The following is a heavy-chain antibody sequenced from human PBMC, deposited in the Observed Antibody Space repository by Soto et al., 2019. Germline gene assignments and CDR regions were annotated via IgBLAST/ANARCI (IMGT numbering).Heavy chain of an antibody. CDR3: AKVGLGSGSYYYYGMDV. Sequence: EVQLVESGGGLVQPGRSLRLSCAASGFTFDDYAMHWVRQAPGKGLEWVSGISWNSGSIGYADSVKGRFTISRDNAKNFXYLQMNSLRAEDTALYYCAKVGLGSGSYYYYGMDVWGQGTTVTVSS. CDR2: ISWNSGSI. V-gene: IGHV3-9*01. CDR1: GFTFDDYA. D-gene: IGHD1-26*01. J-gene: IGHJ6*02.